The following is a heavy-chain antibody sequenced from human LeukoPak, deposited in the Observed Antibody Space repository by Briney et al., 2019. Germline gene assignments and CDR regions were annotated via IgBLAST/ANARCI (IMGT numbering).Heavy chain of an antibody. CDR2: MNPNSGNT. J-gene: IGHJ5*02. CDR3: AIIRYDFWSGYYSSPGKNWFDP. CDR1: GYTFTSYD. D-gene: IGHD3-3*01. V-gene: IGHV1-8*01. Sequence: ASVKVSCKASGYTFTSYDINWVRQATGQGLEWIGWMNPNSGNTGYAQKFQGRVTMTRNTSISTAYMELSSLRSEDTAVYYCAIIRYDFWSGYYSSPGKNWFDPWGQGSLVTVSS.